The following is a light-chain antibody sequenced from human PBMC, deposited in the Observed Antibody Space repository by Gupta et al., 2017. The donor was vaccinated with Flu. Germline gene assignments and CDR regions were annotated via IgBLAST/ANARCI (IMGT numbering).Light chain of an antibody. CDR1: QSVSSN. Sequence: EIVMTQSPATLSVSPGERATLSCRASQSVSSNLAWYQQKPGQAPRLLIYGASTRATGIPAMFSGSGSGTEFTLTISSLQSEDFAVYYCQQYNNWPSITFGQGTRLDIK. J-gene: IGKJ5*01. CDR2: GAS. CDR3: QQYNNWPSIT. V-gene: IGKV3-15*01.